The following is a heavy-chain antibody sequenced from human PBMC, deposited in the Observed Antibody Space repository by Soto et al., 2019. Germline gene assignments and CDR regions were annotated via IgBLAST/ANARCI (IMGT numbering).Heavy chain of an antibody. CDR3: ARDLWTY. CDR1: GFTFGSNS. Sequence: GESLRLSCAASGFTFGSNSMEWVRQAQGKELKWVSYISSNSRTMFYADSVKGRFTISRDNAKNSLYLQMSSLRDEDKAVYYCARDLWTYWGQGALVTVSS. V-gene: IGHV3-48*02. CDR2: ISSNSRTM. J-gene: IGHJ4*02. D-gene: IGHD3-3*01.